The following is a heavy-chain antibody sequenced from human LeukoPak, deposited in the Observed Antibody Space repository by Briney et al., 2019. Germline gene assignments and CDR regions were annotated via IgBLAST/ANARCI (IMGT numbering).Heavy chain of an antibody. V-gene: IGHV3-7*01. CDR1: GFTFSSYG. CDR3: ARLIVGAIDY. J-gene: IGHJ4*02. CDR2: IKQDGSEK. D-gene: IGHD1-26*01. Sequence: PGGSLRLSCAASGFTFSSYGMHWVRQAPGKGLEWVANIKQDGSEKYYVDSVKGRFTISRDNAKNSLYLQMSSLRAEDTAVYYCARLIVGAIDYWGQGTLVTVPS.